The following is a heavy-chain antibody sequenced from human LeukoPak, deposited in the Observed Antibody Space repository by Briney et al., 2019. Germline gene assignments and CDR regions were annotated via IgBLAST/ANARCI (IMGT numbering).Heavy chain of an antibody. CDR2: INHSGST. D-gene: IGHD6-19*01. CDR1: GGSFSGYY. CDR3: ARPPPPIAVAGKSIYYYGMDV. J-gene: IGHJ6*02. Sequence: SETLSLTCAVYGGSFSGYYWSWIRQPPGKGLEWIGEINHSGSTNYNPSLRSRVTISVDTSKNQFSLKLSSVTAADTAVYYCARPPPPIAVAGKSIYYYGMDVWGQGTAVTVSS. V-gene: IGHV4-34*01.